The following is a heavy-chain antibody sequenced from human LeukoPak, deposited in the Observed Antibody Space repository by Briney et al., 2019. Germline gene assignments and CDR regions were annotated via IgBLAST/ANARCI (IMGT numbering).Heavy chain of an antibody. D-gene: IGHD3-10*01. CDR1: GYTFTSYG. Sequence: ASVKVSCKASGYTFTSYGISWVRQAPGQGLEWMGWISAYNGNTNYAQKLQGRVTMTTDTSTSTAYMELRSLRSDDTAVYYCARDRPVLLWFGEFQEVPFDYWGQGTLVTVSS. CDR3: ARDRPVLLWFGEFQEVPFDY. V-gene: IGHV1-18*01. CDR2: ISAYNGNT. J-gene: IGHJ4*02.